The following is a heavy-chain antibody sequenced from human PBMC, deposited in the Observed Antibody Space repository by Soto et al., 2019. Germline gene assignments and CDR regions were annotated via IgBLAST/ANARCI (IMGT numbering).Heavy chain of an antibody. CDR2: IYPGDSDT. CDR1: GYSFTSYW. J-gene: IGHJ5*02. V-gene: IGHV5-51*01. D-gene: IGHD2-2*01. CDR3: ARHVEYCSSTSCYHWFDP. Sequence: PGESLKISCKGSGYSFTSYWIGWVRQMPGKGLEWMGIIYPGDSDTRYSPSFQGQVTISADKSISTAYLQWSSLKASDTAMYYCARHVEYCSSTSCYHWFDPWGQGTLVTVS.